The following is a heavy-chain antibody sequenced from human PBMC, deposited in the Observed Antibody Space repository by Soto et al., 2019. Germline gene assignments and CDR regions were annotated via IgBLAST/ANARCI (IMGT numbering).Heavy chain of an antibody. Sequence: PVGSLRHSWAASGFTGGSNYMIWVRQAPGKGLEWVSAISGSGGSTYYADSVEGRFTIPRDNSKNTLYLQMNSLRAEDTAVYYCAKDAGDCSSTSCQPLPYYYYYGMDVWGQGTTVTVSS. D-gene: IGHD2-2*01. CDR1: GFTGGSNY. V-gene: IGHV3-23*01. CDR2: ISGSGGST. J-gene: IGHJ6*02. CDR3: AKDAGDCSSTSCQPLPYYYYYGMDV.